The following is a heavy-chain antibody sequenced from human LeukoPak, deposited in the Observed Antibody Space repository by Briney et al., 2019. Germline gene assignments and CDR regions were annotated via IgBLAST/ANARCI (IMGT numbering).Heavy chain of an antibody. Sequence: AASVKVSCKASGGTFSSYAISWVRQAPGQGLEWMGMINPIFGTANYAQKFQGRVTITTDESTSTAYMELSSLRSEDTAVYYCAVTQYYYYYYMDVWGKGTTVTVSS. V-gene: IGHV1-69*05. J-gene: IGHJ6*03. D-gene: IGHD2-21*02. CDR2: INPIFGTA. CDR3: AVTQYYYYYYMDV. CDR1: GGTFSSYA.